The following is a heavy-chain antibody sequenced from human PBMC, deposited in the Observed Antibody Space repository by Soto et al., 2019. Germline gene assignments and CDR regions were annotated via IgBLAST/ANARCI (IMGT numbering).Heavy chain of an antibody. D-gene: IGHD6-13*01. CDR3: ATVGIAAAGPLYYYYGMDV. J-gene: IGHJ6*02. V-gene: IGHV1-24*01. CDR2: FDPEDGET. Sequence: ASVKVSCKVSGYTLTELSMHWVRQAPGKGLEWMGGFDPEDGETIYAQKFQGRVTMTKDTSTDTAYMELSSLRSEDTAVYYCATVGIAAAGPLYYYYGMDVWGQGTTVTVSS. CDR1: GYTLTELS.